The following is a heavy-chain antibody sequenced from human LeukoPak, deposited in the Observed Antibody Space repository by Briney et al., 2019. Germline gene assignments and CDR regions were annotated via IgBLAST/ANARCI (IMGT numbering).Heavy chain of an antibody. V-gene: IGHV4-59*01. D-gene: IGHD5-18*01. CDR2: IYYSGST. CDR1: GGSFSGYY. CDR3: ARDVDTAMVHYYGMDV. J-gene: IGHJ6*02. Sequence: SETLSLTCAVYGGSFSGYYWSWIRQPPGKGLEWIGYIYYSGSTNYNPSLKSRVTISVDTSKNQFSLKLSSVTAADTAVYYCARDVDTAMVHYYGMDVWGQGTTVTVSS.